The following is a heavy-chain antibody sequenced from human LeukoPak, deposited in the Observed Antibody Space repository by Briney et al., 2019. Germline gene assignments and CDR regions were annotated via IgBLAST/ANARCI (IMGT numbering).Heavy chain of an antibody. J-gene: IGHJ4*02. Sequence: GGSLGLSCAASGFTLSSYAMSWVRQAPGKGLEWVSSIGGSGGRTYYADSVKGRFTISRDTSKNTLFLQMNSLRAEDTALYYCAKYRGFGDSYDSWGQGTLVTVSS. CDR3: AKYRGFGDSYDS. CDR1: GFTLSSYA. D-gene: IGHD3-10*01. V-gene: IGHV3-23*01. CDR2: IGGSGGRT.